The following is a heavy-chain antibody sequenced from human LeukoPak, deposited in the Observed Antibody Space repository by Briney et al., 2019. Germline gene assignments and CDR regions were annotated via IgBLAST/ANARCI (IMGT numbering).Heavy chain of an antibody. Sequence: GGSLRLSCAASGLPFSSHGMRCVRQAPGKGLEWVSEISGSGGIRYYADSVKGRFSITRDNSKNTLYLQMNSLRVEDTAVYYCAKASGWLRMSYFDFWGQGTLVTVSS. J-gene: IGHJ4*02. D-gene: IGHD5-12*01. CDR3: AKASGWLRMSYFDF. V-gene: IGHV3-23*01. CDR1: GLPFSSHG. CDR2: ISGSGGIR.